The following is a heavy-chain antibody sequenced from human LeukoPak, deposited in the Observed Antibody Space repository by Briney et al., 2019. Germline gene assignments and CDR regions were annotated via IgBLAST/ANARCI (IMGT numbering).Heavy chain of an antibody. V-gene: IGHV1-46*02. J-gene: IGHJ5*02. CDR1: RNSFDGYY. Sequence: GASVTVSCKASRNSFDGYYIHWVRQAPRQGLQWMGVIDPTDGLTTYSQIFQGRVTMTSDMSTSTVFMELSSLTSDDSAVYYCARDASRGSGSPYNWFAPWGQGSLVTVSS. CDR3: ARDASRGSGSPYNWFAP. CDR2: IDPTDGLT. D-gene: IGHD3-10*01.